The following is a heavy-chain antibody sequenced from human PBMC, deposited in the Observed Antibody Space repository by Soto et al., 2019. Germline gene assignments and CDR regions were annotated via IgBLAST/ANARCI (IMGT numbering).Heavy chain of an antibody. Sequence: SLRLSFAASRFTFSSYGIHWVLQTPVNGLECVAVMWYDGSNEYYADSVKGRFTISRDNSKNTLYLQMNSLRAEDTAVYYCARDRIASRLNYFESWGQGTLVTVSS. CDR2: MWYDGSNE. CDR1: RFTFSSYG. CDR3: ARDRIASRLNYFES. J-gene: IGHJ4*02. V-gene: IGHV3-33*01. D-gene: IGHD6-6*01.